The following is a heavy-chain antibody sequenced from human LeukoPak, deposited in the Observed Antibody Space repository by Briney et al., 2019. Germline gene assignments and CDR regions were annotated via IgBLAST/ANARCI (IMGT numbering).Heavy chain of an antibody. V-gene: IGHV4-38-2*02. CDR1: GYSISSGYY. J-gene: IGHJ5*02. CDR3: ARDPPILTGYYRWFDP. D-gene: IGHD3-9*01. CDR2: IYHSGST. Sequence: SETLSLTCTVSGYSISSGYYWGWIRQPPGKGLEWIGSIYHSGSTYYNPSLKSRVTISVDTSKNQFSLKLSSVTAADTAVYYCARDPPILTGYYRWFDPWGQGTLVTVSS.